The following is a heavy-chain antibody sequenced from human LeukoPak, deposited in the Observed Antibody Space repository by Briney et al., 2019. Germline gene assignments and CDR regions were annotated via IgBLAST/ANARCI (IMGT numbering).Heavy chain of an antibody. J-gene: IGHJ4*02. CDR3: AKDAAAVTGRRAGFDY. CDR1: RFIFSTYS. CDR2: ISDGGTNT. D-gene: IGHD6-19*01. Sequence: PGGSLRLSCAASRFIFSTYSTSWVRQAPGKGPEWVSSISDGGTNTYNADSVKGRFTISRDNSKDTLSLQMNNLRDEDTAVYYCAKDAAAVTGRRAGFDYWGQGTLVTVSS. V-gene: IGHV3-23*01.